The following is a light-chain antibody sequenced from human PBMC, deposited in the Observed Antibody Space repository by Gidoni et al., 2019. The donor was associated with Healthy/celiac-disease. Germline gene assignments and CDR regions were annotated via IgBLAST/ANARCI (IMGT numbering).Light chain of an antibody. CDR3: QQSYSTPPH. V-gene: IGKV1-39*01. Sequence: DIQMTQSPSSLSASVGDRVTITCRASQSISSYLNWYQQKPGKAPKLLIYAASSLQSGVPSRFSGSGSGTDFTLTISSLQPEDFVTYYCQQSYSTPPHFGGGTKVEIK. J-gene: IGKJ4*01. CDR2: AAS. CDR1: QSISSY.